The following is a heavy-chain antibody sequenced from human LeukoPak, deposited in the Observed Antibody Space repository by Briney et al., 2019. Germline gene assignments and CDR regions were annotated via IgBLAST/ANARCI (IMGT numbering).Heavy chain of an antibody. D-gene: IGHD1-26*01. CDR3: TKGENGMDV. CDR2: ISDSSSYI. V-gene: IGHV3-21*01. Sequence: GGSLRLSCAASGLTFSSYRMNWVRQAPGKGLEWVSSISDSSSYIYHADSVKGRFTISRDSGKNSVYLQMNSLRAEDTATYYCTKGENGMDVWGQGTTVTVSS. J-gene: IGHJ6*02. CDR1: GLTFSSYR.